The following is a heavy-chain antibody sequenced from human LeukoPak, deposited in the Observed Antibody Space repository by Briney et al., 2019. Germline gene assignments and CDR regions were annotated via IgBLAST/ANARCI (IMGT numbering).Heavy chain of an antibody. J-gene: IGHJ4*02. CDR1: GFTFDDYG. CDR3: ARGEYSYGRPYYFDY. Sequence: GGSLRLSCAASGFTFDDYGMSWVRQAPGKGLEWVSGINWNGGSTGYVDSVKGRFTISRDNAKNSLCLQMNSLRAEDTALYHCARGEYSYGRPYYFDYWGQGTLVTVSS. CDR2: INWNGGST. V-gene: IGHV3-20*01. D-gene: IGHD5-18*01.